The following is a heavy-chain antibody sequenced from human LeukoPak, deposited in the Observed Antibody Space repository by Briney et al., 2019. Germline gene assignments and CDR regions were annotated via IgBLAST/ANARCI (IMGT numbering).Heavy chain of an antibody. CDR1: GGSISSGDYY. J-gene: IGHJ4*02. CDR2: IYYSGST. Sequence: PQTLSLTCTVSGGSISSGDYYWSWIRQPPGKGLEWIGYIYYSGSTYYNPSLKSRVTISVDTSKNQFSLKLSSVTAADTAVYYCARAGIAAAGTPFDYWGQGTLVTVSS. D-gene: IGHD6-13*01. V-gene: IGHV4-30-4*01. CDR3: ARAGIAAAGTPFDY.